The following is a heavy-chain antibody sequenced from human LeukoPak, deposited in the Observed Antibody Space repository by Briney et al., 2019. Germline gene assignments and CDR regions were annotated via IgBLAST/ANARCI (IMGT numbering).Heavy chain of an antibody. CDR1: GYSISSGYY. Sequence: SETLSLSCAVSGYSISSGYYWGWIRQPPGKGLEWIGSIYHSGSTYYNPSLKSRVTISVDTSKNQFSLKLSSVTPADTAVYYCARLYYGGITYYYYYMDVWGKGTTVTVSS. CDR2: IYHSGST. V-gene: IGHV4-38-2*01. J-gene: IGHJ6*03. CDR3: ARLYYGGITYYYYYMDV. D-gene: IGHD4-23*01.